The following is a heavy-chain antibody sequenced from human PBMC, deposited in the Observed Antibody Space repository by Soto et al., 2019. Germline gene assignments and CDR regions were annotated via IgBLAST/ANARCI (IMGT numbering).Heavy chain of an antibody. CDR1: GFTFSSYA. D-gene: IGHD2-2*01. CDR2: ISGSGGST. J-gene: IGHJ3*02. Sequence: GGSLRLSCAASGFTFSSYAMSWVRQAPGKGLEWVSAISGSGGSTYYADSVKGRFTISRDNSKNTLYLQMNSLRAEDTAVYYCAKHPRDIVVVPAHFDIWGQGTMVTVSS. CDR3: AKHPRDIVVVPAHFDI. V-gene: IGHV3-23*01.